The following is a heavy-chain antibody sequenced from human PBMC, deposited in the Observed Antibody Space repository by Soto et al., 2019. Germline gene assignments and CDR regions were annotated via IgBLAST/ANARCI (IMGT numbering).Heavy chain of an antibody. CDR3: ARGAVVVTAKAFDY. CDR2: IIPIFGTA. J-gene: IGHJ4*02. CDR1: GGTFSSYA. D-gene: IGHD2-21*02. V-gene: IGHV1-69*13. Sequence: SVKVSCKASGGTFSSYAISWVRQAPGQGLEWMGGIIPIFGTANYAQKFQGRVTITADESTSTAYMELSSLRSEDTAVYYCARGAVVVTAKAFDYWGQGTLVTVSS.